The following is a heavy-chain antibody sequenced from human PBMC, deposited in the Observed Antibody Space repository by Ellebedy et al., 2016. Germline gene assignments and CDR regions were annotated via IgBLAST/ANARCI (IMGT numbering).Heavy chain of an antibody. CDR3: TRDGSEWSRDV. V-gene: IGHV3-23*01. CDR2: ISAGSDTT. J-gene: IGHJ4*02. D-gene: IGHD3-3*01. Sequence: GGSLRLSXTASGFNFNTFFMSWVRQAPGKGLEWVSTISAGSDTTRLADSVNGRFTISRDSSKNSVYLRMNNLRVEDTAVYYCTRDGSEWSRDVWGQGTLVTVSS. CDR1: GFNFNTFF.